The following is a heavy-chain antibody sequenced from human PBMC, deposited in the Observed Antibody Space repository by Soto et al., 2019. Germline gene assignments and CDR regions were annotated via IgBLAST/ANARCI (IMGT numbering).Heavy chain of an antibody. CDR3: ARLEESSGYYPYFDY. Sequence: QVQLVQSGAEVKKPGASVKVSCKASGYTFTSYAMHWVRQAPGQRLEWMGWINAGNGNTKYSQKFQGRVTITRDTSASTAYMELSSLISEDTAVYYCARLEESSGYYPYFDYWGQGTLVTFSS. CDR1: GYTFTSYA. J-gene: IGHJ4*02. V-gene: IGHV1-3*01. CDR2: INAGNGNT. D-gene: IGHD3-22*01.